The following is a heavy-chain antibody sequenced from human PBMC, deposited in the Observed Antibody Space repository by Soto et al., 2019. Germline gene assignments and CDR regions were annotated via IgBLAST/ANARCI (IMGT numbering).Heavy chain of an antibody. D-gene: IGHD2-21*02. CDR2: IYWDDDK. J-gene: IGHJ6*02. CDR3: IQSRCGGDCLQSYASYYYYGMDV. V-gene: IGHV2-5*02. Sequence: QITLKESGPTLVKPTQTLTLTWTFSGFSLSTSEVGVGWILLPPGKALEWLALIYWDDDKRYSPSLRSRLTINKDTSKNQVVLTMTNMDPVDTATYYCIQSRCGGDCLQSYASYYYYGMDVWGQGTTVTVSS. CDR1: GFSLSTSEVG.